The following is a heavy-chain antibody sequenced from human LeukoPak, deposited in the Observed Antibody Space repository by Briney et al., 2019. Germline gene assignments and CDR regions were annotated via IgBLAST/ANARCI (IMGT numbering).Heavy chain of an antibody. CDR2: VYTSGST. D-gene: IGHD3-22*01. V-gene: IGHV4-4*07. Sequence: SETLSLTCTVSGVSISSYYWSWIRQPAGKGLEWIGRVYTSGSTNYNSSLKSRVTMSVDTSKNQFSLNLSSVTAADTAVYYCARQVGSFTMMPWGQGTLVTVSS. CDR1: GVSISSYY. CDR3: ARQVGSFTMMP. J-gene: IGHJ1*01.